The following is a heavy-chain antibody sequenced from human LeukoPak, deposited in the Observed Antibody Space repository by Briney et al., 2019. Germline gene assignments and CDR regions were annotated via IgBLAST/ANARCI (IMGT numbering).Heavy chain of an antibody. Sequence: PGRSLRLSCAAPGFDFGEYAMHWVRQAPGRGLEWVSGILWNSGRKVYADSVKGRFTISRDNAKNSLYLQMNSLKAEDSASYYCAKVMDFGSGSYFYYALDVWGQGTTVIVSS. CDR1: GFDFGEYA. CDR2: ILWNSGRK. D-gene: IGHD3-10*01. J-gene: IGHJ6*02. CDR3: AKVMDFGSGSYFYYALDV. V-gene: IGHV3-9*01.